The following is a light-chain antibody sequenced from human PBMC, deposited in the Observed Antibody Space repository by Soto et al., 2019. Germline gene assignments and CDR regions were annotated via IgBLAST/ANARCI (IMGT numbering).Light chain of an antibody. CDR1: QAIIKY. CDR3: QQLFIYPPT. V-gene: IGKV1-9*01. Sequence: IQLTQSPSSLSASVGDRVTITCRASQAIIKYLAWYQQKPGKAPQLLIYGASTLQSGVPSRFSGSGSGTHFTLTVSSLQPEDFATYYCQQLFIYPPTFGPGTKVDI. J-gene: IGKJ3*01. CDR2: GAS.